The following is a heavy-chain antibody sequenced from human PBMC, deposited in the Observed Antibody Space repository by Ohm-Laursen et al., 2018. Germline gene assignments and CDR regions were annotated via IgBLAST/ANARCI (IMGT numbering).Heavy chain of an antibody. D-gene: IGHD3-10*01. CDR1: GFTFSDHY. J-gene: IGHJ4*02. Sequence: GSLRLSCTASGFTFSDHYMDWVRQAPGKGLEWVGRTRNKANSYTTEYAASVKGRFTISRDDSKNSLYLQMNSLKTEDTAVYYCARGTPFDYWGQGTLVTVSS. CDR3: ARGTPFDY. CDR2: TRNKANSYTT. V-gene: IGHV3-72*01.